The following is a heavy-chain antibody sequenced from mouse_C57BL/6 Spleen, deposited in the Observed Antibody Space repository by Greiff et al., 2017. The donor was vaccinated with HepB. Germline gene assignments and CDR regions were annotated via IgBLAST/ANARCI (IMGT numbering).Heavy chain of an antibody. Sequence: QVQLQQSGAELVRPGASVTLSCKASGYTFTDYEMHWVKQTPVHGLEWIGAIDPETGGTAYNQKVKGKAILTADKSSSTAYMELRSLTSGDSAVYYCTLYSNYFDYWGQGTTLTVSS. CDR3: TLYSNYFDY. D-gene: IGHD2-5*01. CDR1: GYTFTDYE. CDR2: IDPETGGT. V-gene: IGHV1-15*01. J-gene: IGHJ2*01.